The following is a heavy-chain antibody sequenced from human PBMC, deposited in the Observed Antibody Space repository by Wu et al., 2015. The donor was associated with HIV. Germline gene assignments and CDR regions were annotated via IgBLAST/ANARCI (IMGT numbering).Heavy chain of an antibody. J-gene: IGHJ6*03. CDR1: GGSFSSYI. CDR2: IIPIFGTA. CDR3: AMGTHDKAAGYYYYMDS. D-gene: IGHD6-13*01. Sequence: QVQLVQSGAEVKKPGSSVKVSCKASGGSFSSYIISWVRQAPGQGLEWMGGIIPIFGTANYAQKFQGRVTITADESTSTASMELSSLRSEDTAIYYCAMGTHDKAAGYYYYMDSWGQRDHGHRLL. V-gene: IGHV1-69*12.